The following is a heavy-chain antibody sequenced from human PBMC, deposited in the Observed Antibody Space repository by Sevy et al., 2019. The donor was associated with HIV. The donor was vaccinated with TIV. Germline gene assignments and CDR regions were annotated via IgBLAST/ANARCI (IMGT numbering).Heavy chain of an antibody. CDR2: ISSSSSTI. D-gene: IGHD1-26*01. V-gene: IGHV3-48*02. CDR1: GFTFSSYS. Sequence: GGSLRLSCAASGFTFSSYSMNWVHQAPGKGLEWVSYISSSSSTIYYADSVKGRFTISRDNAKNSLYLQMNSLRDEDTAVYYCARDLGGDSGSYFDAFDIWGQGTMVTVSS. J-gene: IGHJ3*02. CDR3: ARDLGGDSGSYFDAFDI.